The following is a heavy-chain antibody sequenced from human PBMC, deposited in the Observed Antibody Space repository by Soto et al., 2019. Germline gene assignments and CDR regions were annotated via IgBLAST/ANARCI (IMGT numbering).Heavy chain of an antibody. CDR2: IIPIFGTA. Sequence: SVKVSCKASGGTFSSYAISWVRQAPGQGLEWMGGIIPIFGTANYAQKFQGRVTITADESTSTAYMELSSLRSEDTAVYYCASGAVAGKGYFDYWGQGTLVTVPQ. CDR1: GGTFSSYA. CDR3: ASGAVAGKGYFDY. J-gene: IGHJ4*02. D-gene: IGHD6-19*01. V-gene: IGHV1-69*13.